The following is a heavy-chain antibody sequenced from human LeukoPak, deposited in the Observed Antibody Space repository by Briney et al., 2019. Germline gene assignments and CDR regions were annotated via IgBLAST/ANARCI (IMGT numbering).Heavy chain of an antibody. V-gene: IGHV4-34*01. Sequence: SETLSLTCAVYGGSLRSYYWSWVRQSPGKGLEWIGEVSHSGTTTYNPYLKGRLIISMGTSKRQFSLKVTSVTAADTAIYYCARVGGWLQLKRWGFDYWGQGNPVTVSS. CDR3: ARVGGWLQLKRWGFDY. CDR2: VSHSGTT. D-gene: IGHD5-24*01. CDR1: GGSLRSYY. J-gene: IGHJ4*02.